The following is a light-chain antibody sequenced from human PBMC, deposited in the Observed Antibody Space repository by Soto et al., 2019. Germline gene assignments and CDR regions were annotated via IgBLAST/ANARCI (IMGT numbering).Light chain of an antibody. J-gene: IGKJ4*01. CDR1: QSINNW. CDR3: QSYNNLSPT. V-gene: IGKV1-5*03. Sequence: DIQMTQSPSSLSASVGDRVTITCRASQSINNWLAWYQQKPGKAPNLLIYEASCLESGVPSRFGGSGSGTVTHLISSLLHADDAANYCYQSYNNLSPTFGGGTKVEIK. CDR2: EAS.